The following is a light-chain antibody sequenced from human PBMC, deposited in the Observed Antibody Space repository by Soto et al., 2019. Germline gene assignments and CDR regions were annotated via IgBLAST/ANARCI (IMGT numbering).Light chain of an antibody. J-gene: IGKJ5*01. CDR2: AAS. CDR3: QQSYRSIT. CDR1: QGISSY. Sequence: TQLTQSPSSLSASVGGIVSITCRASQGISSYLAWYQQKPGKAPKLLIYAASSLQSGVPSRFSGSGSGTDFTLTISSLQPEDFATYYCQQSYRSITFGQGTRLEIK. V-gene: IGKV1-39*01.